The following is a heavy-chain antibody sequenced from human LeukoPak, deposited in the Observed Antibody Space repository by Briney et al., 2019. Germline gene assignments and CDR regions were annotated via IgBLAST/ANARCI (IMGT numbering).Heavy chain of an antibody. CDR2: IHYSGGT. V-gene: IGHV4-59*11. J-gene: IGHJ3*02. CDR3: ARLLDNDSSGDPDTFDM. D-gene: IGHD3-22*01. CDR1: GGSISRHF. Sequence: PSEILSLTCSVSGGSISRHFWSWIRQPPGKGLEWIAFIHYSGGTKYNPSLQSRVTISIDTSENNFSLKLTSVTAADTAVYYCARLLDNDSSGDPDTFDMWGQGTVVTVSS.